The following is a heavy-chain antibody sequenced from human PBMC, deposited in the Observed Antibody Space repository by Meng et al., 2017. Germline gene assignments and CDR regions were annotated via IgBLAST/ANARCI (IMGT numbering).Heavy chain of an antibody. CDR3: ARDCSGGSCYSIGV. J-gene: IGHJ4*02. D-gene: IGHD2-15*01. Sequence: PLQEPGPGCVRPSETLSLTCTVSGGSVSSGSYYWSWIRQPPGKGLEWIGYIYYSGSTNYNPSLKSRVTISVDTSKNQFSLKLSSVTAADTAVYYCARDCSGGSCYSIGVWGQGTLVTVSS. V-gene: IGHV4-61*01. CDR2: IYYSGST. CDR1: GGSVSSGSYY.